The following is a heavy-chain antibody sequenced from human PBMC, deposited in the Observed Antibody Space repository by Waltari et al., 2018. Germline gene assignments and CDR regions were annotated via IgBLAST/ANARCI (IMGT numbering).Heavy chain of an antibody. CDR3: ARPSLGQYYYYGMEV. CDR1: GYTFTTSG. Sequence: QVQLVQSGGEVKKPGASVTASCTASGYTFTTSGISWVRQAPGQGLEWMGWIRVDNGNTNYAQHLQGRVTMTADTSTSTAYMELRSLRSDDTAVYYCARPSLGQYYYYGMEVWGQGTAVTVSS. V-gene: IGHV1-18*01. CDR2: IRVDNGNT. J-gene: IGHJ6*02. D-gene: IGHD7-27*01.